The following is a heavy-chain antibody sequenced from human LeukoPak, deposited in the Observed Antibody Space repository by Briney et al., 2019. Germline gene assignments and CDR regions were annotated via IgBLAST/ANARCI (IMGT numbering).Heavy chain of an antibody. CDR1: GFTFSSYS. CDR2: ININGGDT. Sequence: GGSLRLSCAASGFTFSSYSMNWVRQAPGKGLEWVSDININGGDTYYANSVKGRFTISRDNSKNTMYLQMSNLRVEDTAVYYCAKAYYDRGGFYTDALDMWGQGTMVTVSS. V-gene: IGHV3-23*01. CDR3: AKAYYDRGGFYTDALDM. D-gene: IGHD3-22*01. J-gene: IGHJ3*02.